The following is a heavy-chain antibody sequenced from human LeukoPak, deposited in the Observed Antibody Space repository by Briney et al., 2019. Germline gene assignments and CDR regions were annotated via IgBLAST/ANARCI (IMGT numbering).Heavy chain of an antibody. CDR1: GFTFSSYG. D-gene: IGHD3-22*01. J-gene: IGHJ4*02. V-gene: IGHV3-30*18. CDR3: AKPHRNTYYYDSYGY. Sequence: GGSLRLSCAASGFTFSSYGMHWVRQAPGKGLEWVAVISYDGSKKYYADSVKGRFTISRDNSKNTLYLQMNSLRAEDTAVYYCAKPHRNTYYYDSYGYWGQGTLVTVSS. CDR2: ISYDGSKK.